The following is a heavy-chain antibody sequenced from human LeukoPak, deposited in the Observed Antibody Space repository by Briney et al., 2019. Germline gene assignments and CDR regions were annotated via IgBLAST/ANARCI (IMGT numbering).Heavy chain of an antibody. CDR2: ISWDGGST. V-gene: IGHV3-43*01. J-gene: IGHJ4*02. CDR3: AKGMDSGSYYY. D-gene: IGHD1-26*01. CDR1: GFTFDDYT. Sequence: PGGSLRLSCAASGFTFDDYTMHWVRQAPGKGLEWVSLISWDGGSTYYADSVKGRFTISGDNSKNSLYLQMNSLRTEDTALYYCAKGMDSGSYYYWGQGTLVTVSS.